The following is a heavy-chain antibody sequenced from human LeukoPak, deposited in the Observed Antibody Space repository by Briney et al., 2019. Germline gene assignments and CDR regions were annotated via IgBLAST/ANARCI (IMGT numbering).Heavy chain of an antibody. CDR1: GFTFSSYA. D-gene: IGHD6-19*01. V-gene: IGHV3-23*01. CDR2: ISGTGGST. J-gene: IGHJ3*02. Sequence: GGSLRLSCAASGFTFSSYAMSWVRQAPGKGLEWVSAISGTGGSTYYADSVKGRFTISRDNSRNTLYLQMNSLRAEDTAVYYCAKGGQWLVDAFDMWGQGTMVTVSS. CDR3: AKGGQWLVDAFDM.